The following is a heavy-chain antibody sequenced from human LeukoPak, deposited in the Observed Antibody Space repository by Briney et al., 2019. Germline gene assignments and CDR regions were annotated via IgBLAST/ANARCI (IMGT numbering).Heavy chain of an antibody. Sequence: GGSLRLSCAASGITFSSYWMHWVRQAPGKGLEWVSAISGSGGSTYYADSVKGRFTISRDNSKNTLYLQMNSLRAEDTAVYYCAKVLFPEYSSAQGYWGQGTLVTVSS. J-gene: IGHJ4*02. CDR2: ISGSGGST. D-gene: IGHD6-6*01. V-gene: IGHV3-23*01. CDR1: GITFSSYW. CDR3: AKVLFPEYSSAQGY.